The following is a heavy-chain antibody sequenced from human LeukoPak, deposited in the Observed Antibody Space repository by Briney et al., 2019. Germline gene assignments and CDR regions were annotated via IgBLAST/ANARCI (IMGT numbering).Heavy chain of an antibody. V-gene: IGHV3-7*01. Sequence: PGGSLRLSCVVSGFTFSNYWMSWVRQAPGKGLEWVANINLDGRQRFYVDSVKGRFTISRDNSKNTLYLQMNSLRAEDTAVYYCAKTGGYCSSTSCHNWFDPWGQGTLVTVSS. D-gene: IGHD2-2*01. CDR1: GFTFSNYW. CDR3: AKTGGYCSSTSCHNWFDP. CDR2: INLDGRQR. J-gene: IGHJ5*02.